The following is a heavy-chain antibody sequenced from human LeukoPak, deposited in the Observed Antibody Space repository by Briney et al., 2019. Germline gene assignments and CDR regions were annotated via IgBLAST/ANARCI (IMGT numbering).Heavy chain of an antibody. CDR1: GGSISSYY. CDR2: IYYSGST. Sequence: SETLSLTCTVSGGSISSYYWSWIRQPPGKGLEWIGYIYYSGSTNYNPSLKSRVTISVDTSKNQFSLRLSSVTAADTAVYYCASSLLREADYYYYYMDVWGKGTTVTVS. D-gene: IGHD3-22*01. J-gene: IGHJ6*03. V-gene: IGHV4-59*01. CDR3: ASSLLREADYYYYYMDV.